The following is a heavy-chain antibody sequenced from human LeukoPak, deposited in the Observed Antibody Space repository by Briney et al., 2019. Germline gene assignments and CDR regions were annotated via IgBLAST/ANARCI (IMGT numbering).Heavy chain of an antibody. V-gene: IGHV3-74*01. CDR2: INSDGSST. CDR1: GFTFSNYW. CDR3: ASSGGSYYYYYMDV. D-gene: IGHD3-16*01. Sequence: PGGSLRLSXAASGFTFSNYWMHWVRQAPGKGLVWVSRINSDGSSTSYADSVKGRFTISRDNAKNTLYLQMNSLRAEDTAVYYCASSGGSYYYYYMDVWGKGTTVTVSS. J-gene: IGHJ6*03.